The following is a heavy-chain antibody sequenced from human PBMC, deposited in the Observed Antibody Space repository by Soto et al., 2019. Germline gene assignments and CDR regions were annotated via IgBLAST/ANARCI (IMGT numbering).Heavy chain of an antibody. J-gene: IGHJ3*02. D-gene: IGHD3-22*01. Sequence: PVGSLRLSCAASGFTVSSNYMTWVRQAPGKGLEWVSVIYSGGSTYYADSVKGRFTISRDNSKNTLYLQMNSLRAEDTAVYYCARGPNDGGYYDSGGQDAFDIWGQGTMVTVSS. CDR2: IYSGGST. V-gene: IGHV3-53*01. CDR1: GFTVSSNY. CDR3: ARGPNDGGYYDSGGQDAFDI.